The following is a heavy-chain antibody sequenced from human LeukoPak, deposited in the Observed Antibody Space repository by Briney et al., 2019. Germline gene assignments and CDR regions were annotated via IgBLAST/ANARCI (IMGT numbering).Heavy chain of an antibody. J-gene: IGHJ5*02. D-gene: IGHD3-3*01. Sequence: PGGSLRLSCAASRFTFSSYAMSWVRQAPRKGLEWVSAISGSGGSTYYADSVKGRFTISRDDSKNTLYLQMNSLRAEDTAVYYCAKDRNQRSGIITIFGKADWFDPWGQGTLVTVSS. CDR2: ISGSGGST. CDR1: RFTFSSYA. V-gene: IGHV3-23*01. CDR3: AKDRNQRSGIITIFGKADWFDP.